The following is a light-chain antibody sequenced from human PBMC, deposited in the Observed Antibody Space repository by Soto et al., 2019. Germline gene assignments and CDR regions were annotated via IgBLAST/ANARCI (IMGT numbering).Light chain of an antibody. CDR3: QQSYITPLT. CDR1: QTIKSY. V-gene: IGKV1-39*01. CDR2: TAS. Sequence: DIQMTQSPSSLSASVGDRVTITCRASQTIKSYLNWYQVKLGKAPKLLIYTASSLQSGVPSRFSGSESGTEFTLTISSLQPEDFATYYCQQSYITPLTFGGGIRVEI. J-gene: IGKJ4*01.